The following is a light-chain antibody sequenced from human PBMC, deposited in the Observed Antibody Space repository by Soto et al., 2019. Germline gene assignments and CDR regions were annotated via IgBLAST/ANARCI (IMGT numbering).Light chain of an antibody. J-gene: IGKJ3*01. V-gene: IGKV3-20*01. CDR1: ESISSHY. Sequence: PGEIATLSCRASESISSHYIAWYQHKPGQAPRLLIFGASTRATGIPDRFSGSWSGTDFTLTISRLEPKDFAMYYCQNFGDSPFTFGPGTKVDIK. CDR2: GAS. CDR3: QNFGDSPFT.